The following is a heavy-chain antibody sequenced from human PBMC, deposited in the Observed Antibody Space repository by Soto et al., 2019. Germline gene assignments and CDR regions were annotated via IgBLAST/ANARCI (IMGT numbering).Heavy chain of an antibody. J-gene: IGHJ6*02. CDR3: ARTKRSSGYYHPFVYYGMDV. Sequence: PSETLSLTCAVSGGSISSGDYSWSWIRQPPGKGLEWIGEINHSGSTNYNPSLKSRVTISVDTSKNQFSLKLSSVTAADTAVYYCARTKRSSGYYHPFVYYGMDVWGQGTTVTVSS. CDR2: INHSGST. V-gene: IGHV4-34*01. CDR1: GGSISSGDYS. D-gene: IGHD3-22*01.